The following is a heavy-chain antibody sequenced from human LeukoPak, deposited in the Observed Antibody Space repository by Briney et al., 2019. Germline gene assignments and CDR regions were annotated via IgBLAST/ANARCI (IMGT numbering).Heavy chain of an antibody. J-gene: IGHJ4*02. V-gene: IGHV1-46*01. CDR2: INLSGGST. D-gene: IGHD2-8*01. Sequence: ASVKVSCKASGYTFTSYHMHWVRQAPGRGLEWMGQINLSGGSTTYAQKFQGRVTMTRDTSTSTVYMELSSLRSEDTAVYYCARDYVDDIPMIKDYWGQGTLVTVSS. CDR1: GYTFTSYH. CDR3: ARDYVDDIPMIKDY.